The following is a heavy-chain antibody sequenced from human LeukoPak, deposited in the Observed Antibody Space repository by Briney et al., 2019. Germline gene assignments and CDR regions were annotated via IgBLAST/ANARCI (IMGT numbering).Heavy chain of an antibody. J-gene: IGHJ6*03. Sequence: GGSLRLSCAASGFTFSSYWMHWVRQAPGKGLVWVSRINSDGSSTSYADSVKGRFTISRDNAKNTLYLQMSSLRAEDTAVYYCARDYGDYPYYYMDVWGKGTTVTVSS. CDR2: INSDGSST. D-gene: IGHD4-17*01. V-gene: IGHV3-74*01. CDR1: GFTFSSYW. CDR3: ARDYGDYPYYYMDV.